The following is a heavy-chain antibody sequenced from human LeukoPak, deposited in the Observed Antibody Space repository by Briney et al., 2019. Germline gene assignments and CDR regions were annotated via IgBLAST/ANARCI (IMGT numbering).Heavy chain of an antibody. CDR3: ANGGSSGWYR. D-gene: IGHD6-19*01. CDR1: GFTFSSYG. J-gene: IGHJ4*02. V-gene: IGHV3-30*18. CDR2: ISYDGSNK. Sequence: PGRSQRLSCAASGFTFSSYGMHWVRQAPGKGLEWVAVISYDGSNKYYADSVKGRFTISRDNSKNTLYLQMNSLRAEDTAVYYCANGGSSGWYRWGQGTLVTVSS.